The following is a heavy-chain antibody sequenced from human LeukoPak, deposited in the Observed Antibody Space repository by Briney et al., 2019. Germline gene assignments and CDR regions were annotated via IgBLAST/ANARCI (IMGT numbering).Heavy chain of an antibody. CDR3: ARHYVRIFIASTESSAFDP. CDR1: GGSIGASNYY. Sequence: PSETLSLSCSVSGGSIGASNYYWGWIRQPPGKGLEWSASIFYNGNPYYNPSLKRRVTISVDPSKNQFSLKLGSVTAADTVLYYCARHYVRIFIASTESSAFDPWRQGTLVTVSS. V-gene: IGHV4-39*01. J-gene: IGHJ5*02. CDR2: IFYNGNP. D-gene: IGHD5/OR15-5a*01.